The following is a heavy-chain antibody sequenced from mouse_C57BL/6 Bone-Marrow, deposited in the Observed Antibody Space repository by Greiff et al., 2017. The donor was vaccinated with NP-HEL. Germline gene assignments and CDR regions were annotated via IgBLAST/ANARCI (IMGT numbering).Heavy chain of an antibody. CDR1: GYTFTSYW. J-gene: IGHJ3*01. CDR3: ARRDGPPFAY. CDR2: IHPNSGST. Sequence: QVQLQQPGAELVKPGASVKLSCKASGYTFTSYWMHWVKQRPGQGLEWIGMIHPNSGSTNYNEKFKSKATLTVDKSPSTAYMQLSSLTSEDSAVYYCARRDGPPFAYWGQGTLVTVSA. V-gene: IGHV1-64*01. D-gene: IGHD2-3*01.